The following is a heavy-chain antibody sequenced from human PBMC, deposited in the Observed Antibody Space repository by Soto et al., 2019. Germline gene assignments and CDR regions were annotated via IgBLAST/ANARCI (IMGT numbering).Heavy chain of an antibody. V-gene: IGHV3-23*01. CDR3: AKGDYYYGMDV. CDR1: GFTFSSYA. CDR2: ISGTGGTT. J-gene: IGHJ6*02. Sequence: EVQLLESGGGLVQPGGSLRLSCAASGFTFSSYAMSWVRQAPGKGLEWVSDISGTGGTTYYADSVKGRFTISRDNSKHTLSLQMTSLRADDTALYYCAKGDYYYGMDVWGQGTTVTVSS.